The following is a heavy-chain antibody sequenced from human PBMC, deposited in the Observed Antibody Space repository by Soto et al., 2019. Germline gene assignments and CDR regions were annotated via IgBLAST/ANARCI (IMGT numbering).Heavy chain of an antibody. CDR2: ISPNGNNQ. CDR1: GFTFTTYA. CDR3: AKHDFWTLYNTGLDS. Sequence: GGSLRLSCVDPGFTFTTYALHWIRQAPGKGLEWVAVISPNGNNQYYADSVKGRFTISRDNFKNILYLQMNSLRAEDTAVYYCAKHDFWTLYNTGLDSWGQGTLVTVSS. J-gene: IGHJ4*02. D-gene: IGHD3-3*01. V-gene: IGHV3-30*04.